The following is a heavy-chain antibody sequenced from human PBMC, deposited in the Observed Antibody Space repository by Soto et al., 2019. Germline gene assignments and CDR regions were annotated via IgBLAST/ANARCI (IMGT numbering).Heavy chain of an antibody. J-gene: IGHJ4*02. V-gene: IGHV1-69*06. Sequence: SVKVSCKASGGTFSSYAISWVRQAPGQGLEWMGGIIPIFGTANYAQKFQGRVTITADKSTSTAYMELSSLRSEDTAVYYCARVRCSGGSCYHSSYFFDYWGQGALVTVSS. D-gene: IGHD2-15*01. CDR3: ARVRCSGGSCYHSSYFFDY. CDR2: IIPIFGTA. CDR1: GGTFSSYA.